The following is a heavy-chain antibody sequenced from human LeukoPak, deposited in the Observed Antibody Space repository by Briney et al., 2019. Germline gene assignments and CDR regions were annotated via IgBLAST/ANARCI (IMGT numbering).Heavy chain of an antibody. J-gene: IGHJ5*02. CDR1: GYTFTSYY. CDR2: INPSGGST. Sequence: ASVKVSCKASGYTFTSYYMHWVRQAPGQGLEWMGIINPSGGSTSYAQKFQGRVTMTRVTSSSTVYMELSSLRSEDTAVYYCARVLHQYDFWSGYPRGHWFDPWGQGTLVTVSS. D-gene: IGHD3-3*01. CDR3: ARVLHQYDFWSGYPRGHWFDP. V-gene: IGHV1-46*01.